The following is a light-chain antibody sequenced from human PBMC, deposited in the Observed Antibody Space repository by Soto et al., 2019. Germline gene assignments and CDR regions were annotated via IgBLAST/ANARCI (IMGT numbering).Light chain of an antibody. J-gene: IGLJ3*02. Sequence: QSVLTQPPSVSGAPGQRVTISCTGSSSNIGAGYDVHWYQQLPGTAPKLLIYGNSNRPSEVPDRFSGSKSGTSDSLAIPGLQAEDDADYYCQSYDSRLSGWVFGGGTKLTVL. CDR2: GNS. CDR1: SSNIGAGYD. CDR3: QSYDSRLSGWV. V-gene: IGLV1-40*01.